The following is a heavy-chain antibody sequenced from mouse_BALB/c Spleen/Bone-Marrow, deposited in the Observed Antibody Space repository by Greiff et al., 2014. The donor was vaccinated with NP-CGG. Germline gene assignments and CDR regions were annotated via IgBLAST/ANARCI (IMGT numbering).Heavy chain of an antibody. J-gene: IGHJ2*01. Sequence: VHLVESGPGLVAPSQSLSLTCTVSGFPLTTYGIHWVRQPPGKGLEWLGVIWAGGTTIYNSALMSRLSISKDTSKSQVFLKMNSLQTDDTAMYYCAREGAYYRYIDYWGQGTTLTVSS. V-gene: IGHV2-9*02. CDR1: GFPLTTYG. CDR3: AREGAYYRYIDY. D-gene: IGHD2-14*01. CDR2: IWAGGTT.